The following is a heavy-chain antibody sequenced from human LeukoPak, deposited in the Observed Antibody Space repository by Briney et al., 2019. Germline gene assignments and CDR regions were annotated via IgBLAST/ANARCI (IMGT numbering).Heavy chain of an antibody. J-gene: IGHJ5*01. CDR2: IGIDGDT. CDR3: GRTSLSGWYDS. D-gene: IGHD6-19*01. CDR1: GFTLSGYD. Sequence: GSLRLSCAASGFTLSGYDMHWVRQAPGKGLEWVSAIGIDGDTYYPGSVKGRFTISRENAKNSLYLQMNSLRAGDTAVYYCGRTSLSGWYDSWGQGTLVTVSS. V-gene: IGHV3-13*01.